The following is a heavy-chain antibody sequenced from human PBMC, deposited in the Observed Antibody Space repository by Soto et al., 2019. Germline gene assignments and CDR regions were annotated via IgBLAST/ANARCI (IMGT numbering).Heavy chain of an antibody. CDR1: GAPIGSGDYF. CDR3: ARDVTKCDSTSCSSWFDP. V-gene: IGHV4-30-4*01. CDR2: RFYSGNS. Sequence: KPSETLSLTCTVSGAPIGSGDYFWGWIRQPPGKGLEWIGHRFYSGNSYFNPSLETRVSISIDTSKNQFSLNLTSVTAADTAVYFCARDVTKCDSTSCSSWFDPWGQGTLVTVSS. D-gene: IGHD2-2*01. J-gene: IGHJ5*01.